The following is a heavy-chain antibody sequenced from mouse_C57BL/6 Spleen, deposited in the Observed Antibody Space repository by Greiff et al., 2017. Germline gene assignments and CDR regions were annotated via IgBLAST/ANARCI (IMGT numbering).Heavy chain of an antibody. CDR3: ESPELRLREFDY. J-gene: IGHJ3*01. CDR2: INPSSGYT. D-gene: IGHD3-2*02. V-gene: IGHV1-4*01. CDR1: GYTFTSYT. Sequence: QVQLKQSGAELARPGASVKMSCKASGYTFTSYTMHWVKPRPGQGLEWIGYINPSSGYTKYNQKFKDKATLTADKSSSTDYMQLSSLTSEDSADYCCESPELRLREFDYWGQGTLVTVSA.